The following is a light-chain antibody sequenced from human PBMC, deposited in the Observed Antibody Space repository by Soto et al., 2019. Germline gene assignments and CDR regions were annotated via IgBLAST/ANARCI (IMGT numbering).Light chain of an antibody. CDR3: QQYGSSPPIT. CDR2: GAS. J-gene: IGKJ5*01. V-gene: IGKV3-20*01. Sequence: EIVSTQSPCTLSLSPGERATLPCRASQSVSSSYLAWYQQKPGQAPRLLIYGASSRATGIPDRFSGSGSGTDFTLTISRLEPEDFAVYYCQQYGSSPPITLGQGTRLEIK. CDR1: QSVSSSY.